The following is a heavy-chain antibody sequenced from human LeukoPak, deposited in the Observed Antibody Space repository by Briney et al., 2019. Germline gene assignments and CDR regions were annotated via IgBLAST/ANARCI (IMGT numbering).Heavy chain of an antibody. Sequence: SGGSLRHSCAASGFTFSSYAMSWVRQAPGKGLEWVSAISGSGGSTYYADSVKGRFTISRDNSKNTLYLQMNSLRAEDTAVYYCAKLNRYYYDSSGYLFDYWGQGTLVTVSS. CDR1: GFTFSSYA. J-gene: IGHJ4*02. V-gene: IGHV3-23*01. D-gene: IGHD3-22*01. CDR3: AKLNRYYYDSSGYLFDY. CDR2: ISGSGGST.